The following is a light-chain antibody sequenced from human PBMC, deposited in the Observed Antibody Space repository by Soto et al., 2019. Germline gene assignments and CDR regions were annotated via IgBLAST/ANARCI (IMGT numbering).Light chain of an antibody. CDR2: DDD. Sequence: SALTQPPSVSAAPGQKVTISCSGSSSNIGGNSVSWYQQLPGTAPKLLIYDDDKRPSGIPDRFSGSKSGTSATLGITGFRTGDEADYYCGSWDSSLSASVFGTGTKVTVL. J-gene: IGLJ1*01. CDR3: GSWDSSLSASV. CDR1: SSNIGGNS. V-gene: IGLV1-51*01.